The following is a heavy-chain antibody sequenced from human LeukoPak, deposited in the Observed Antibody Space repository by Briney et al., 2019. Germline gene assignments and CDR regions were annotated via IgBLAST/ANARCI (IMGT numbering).Heavy chain of an antibody. Sequence: GGSLRLSCAASGFTFSSYSMNWVRQAPGKGLVWVSRINSDGGSPSYADSVKGRFTISRDNAKNTLYLQMNSLRAEDTAMYYCTRAVAGTYFDQWGQGTLVTVSS. J-gene: IGHJ4*02. V-gene: IGHV3-74*01. D-gene: IGHD6-19*01. CDR3: TRAVAGTYFDQ. CDR2: INSDGGSP. CDR1: GFTFSSYS.